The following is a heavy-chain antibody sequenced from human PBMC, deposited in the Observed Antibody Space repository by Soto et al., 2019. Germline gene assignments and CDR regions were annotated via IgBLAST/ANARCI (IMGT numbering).Heavy chain of an antibody. CDR2: INGGNGNS. D-gene: IGHD2-15*01. Sequence: ASVKVSCKASGYTFTNYAIHWVRQAPGQRLEWMGWINGGNGNSKYSQNFQGRVTITRDTSASTAYMELSSLRSEDTAVYYCARGGGTSPIDYWGQGTLVTVS. V-gene: IGHV1-3*01. J-gene: IGHJ4*02. CDR1: GYTFTNYA. CDR3: ARGGGTSPIDY.